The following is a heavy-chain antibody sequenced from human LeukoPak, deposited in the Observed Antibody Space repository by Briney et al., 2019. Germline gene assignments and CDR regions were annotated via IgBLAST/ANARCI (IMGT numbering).Heavy chain of an antibody. V-gene: IGHV4-31*03. Sequence: SETLSLTCTVSGGSISSGGYYWSWIRQHPGKGLEWIGYIYHSGTTYYNPSLQSRVTMSVDTSKNQFSLKLSSVTAVDTAVYYCARKENVYYYFDYWGQGTLVTVSS. CDR2: IYHSGTT. J-gene: IGHJ4*02. D-gene: IGHD3-10*01. CDR3: ARKENVYYYFDY. CDR1: GGSISSGGYY.